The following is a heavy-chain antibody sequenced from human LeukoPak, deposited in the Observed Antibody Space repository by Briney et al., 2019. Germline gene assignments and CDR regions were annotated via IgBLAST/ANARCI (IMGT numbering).Heavy chain of an antibody. CDR2: IFYSGYT. J-gene: IGHJ4*02. V-gene: IGHV4-39*01. Sequence: SETLSLTCTVSGGSISSSSYYWGWIRQPPGKGLERIGSIFYSGYTYYNPSLKSRVTISVDTSKNQFSLKLSSVTAADTAVYYCARHQGVVPAARTFDYWGQGTLVTVSS. CDR3: ARHQGVVPAARTFDY. CDR1: GGSISSSSYY. D-gene: IGHD2-2*01.